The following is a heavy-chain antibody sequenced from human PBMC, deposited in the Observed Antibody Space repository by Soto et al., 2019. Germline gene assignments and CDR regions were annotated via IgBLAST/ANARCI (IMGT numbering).Heavy chain of an antibody. CDR3: ARVTRIAARPYIDY. CDR1: GGSFSGYY. V-gene: IGHV4-34*01. J-gene: IGHJ4*02. CDR2: INHNGST. Sequence: SETLSLTCAVYGGSFSGYYWSWIRQPPGKGLEWIGEINHNGSTNYNPSLKSRVTISVDTSKNQFSLKLSSVTAADTAVYYCARVTRIAARPYIDYWGQGTLVTVSS. D-gene: IGHD6-6*01.